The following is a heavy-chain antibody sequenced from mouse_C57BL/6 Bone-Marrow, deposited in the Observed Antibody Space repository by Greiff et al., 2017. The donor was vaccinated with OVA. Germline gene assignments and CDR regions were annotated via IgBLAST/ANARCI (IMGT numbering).Heavy chain of an antibody. J-gene: IGHJ3*01. CDR1: GFTFSSYG. D-gene: IGHD3-2*02. CDR3: ARGQLSAY. CDR2: ISSGGSYT. Sequence: EVLLVESGGDLVKPGGSLKLSCAASGFTFSSYGMSWVRQTPDKRLEWVATISSGGSYTYYPDSVKGRFTISRDNAKNTLYLQMSSLKSEDTAMYYCARGQLSAYWGQETLLTVSA. V-gene: IGHV5-6*01.